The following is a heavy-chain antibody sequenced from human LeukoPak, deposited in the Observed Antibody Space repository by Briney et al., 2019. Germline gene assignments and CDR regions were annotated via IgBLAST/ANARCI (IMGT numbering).Heavy chain of an antibody. D-gene: IGHD3-22*01. CDR2: ISYDGNNQ. CDR1: GFAFSSLA. J-gene: IGHJ4*02. CDR3: ARGPQKNGHSSGYPGYFDY. Sequence: PGGSLRLSCAVSGFAFSSLAMHWVRQAPGKGLEWVAFISYDGNNQYYADSVKGRFTISRDNAKNSLYLQMNSLRAEDTAVYYCARGPQKNGHSSGYPGYFDYWGQGTLVTVSS. V-gene: IGHV3-30-3*01.